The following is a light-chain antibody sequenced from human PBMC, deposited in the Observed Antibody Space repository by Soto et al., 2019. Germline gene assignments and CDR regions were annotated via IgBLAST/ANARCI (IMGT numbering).Light chain of an antibody. Sequence: EIVLTQSPGTLSLSSGERATLSCRASQSVTSNSLAWYQQRPGQAPRLLIYGTSTRATGIPARFSGSGSGTEFTLTISSLQSEDFTVYYCQQYNNWPLTFGGGTKVEIK. J-gene: IGKJ4*01. CDR3: QQYNNWPLT. CDR2: GTS. V-gene: IGKV3-15*01. CDR1: QSVTSN.